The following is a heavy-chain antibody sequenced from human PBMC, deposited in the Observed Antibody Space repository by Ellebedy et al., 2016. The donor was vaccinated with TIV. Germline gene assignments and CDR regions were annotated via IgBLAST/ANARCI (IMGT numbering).Heavy chain of an antibody. J-gene: IGHJ4*02. CDR3: ARDALRAPMVTQKYFDF. Sequence: GGSLRLXXAASGFTFSSYWMHWVRQAPGKGLVWVSRINSDGSSTNYADSVKGRFTISRDNAKNTLYLQMNGLRAEDTAVYYCARDALRAPMVTQKYFDFWGQGTLVAVSS. D-gene: IGHD5-18*01. CDR2: INSDGSST. CDR1: GFTFSSYW. V-gene: IGHV3-74*01.